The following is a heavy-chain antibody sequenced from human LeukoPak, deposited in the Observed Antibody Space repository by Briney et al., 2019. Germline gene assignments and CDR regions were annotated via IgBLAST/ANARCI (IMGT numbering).Heavy chain of an antibody. D-gene: IGHD3-22*01. CDR2: IYYSGST. CDR1: GGSISSYY. Sequence: SETLSLTCTVSGGSISSYYWSWIRQPPGKGLEWIGYIYYSGSTNYNPSLKSRVTISVDTSKNQFSLKLSSVTAADTAVYYCARERISMIVVVDWGQGTLVTVSS. V-gene: IGHV4-59*12. J-gene: IGHJ4*02. CDR3: ARERISMIVVVD.